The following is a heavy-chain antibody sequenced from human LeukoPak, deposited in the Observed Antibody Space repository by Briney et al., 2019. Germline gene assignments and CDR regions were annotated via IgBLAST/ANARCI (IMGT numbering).Heavy chain of an antibody. V-gene: IGHV3-30*03. CDR3: ARDIRVRYMPMVRAVEYYQYHAMDV. Sequence: LSLTCTVSGGSISSGTYYWGWVRQAPGKGLEWVAFISHDGNKKYYADSVKGRFTVSRDSSKSTLFLQMDSLRRDDTAVYYCARDIRVRYMPMVRAVEYYQYHAMDVWGQGTTVTVYS. CDR2: ISHDGNKK. D-gene: IGHD3-10*01. CDR1: GGSISS. J-gene: IGHJ6*02.